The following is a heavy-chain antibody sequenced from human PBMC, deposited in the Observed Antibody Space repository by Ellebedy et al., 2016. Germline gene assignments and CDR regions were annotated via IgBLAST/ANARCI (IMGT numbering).Heavy chain of an antibody. J-gene: IGHJ4*02. V-gene: IGHV5-51*01. CDR3: ARQGCSTTSCHSVDY. D-gene: IGHD2-2*01. CDR2: IYPGDSDT. CDR1: GYTFTSYW. Sequence: GGSLRLXCKGSGYTFTSYWIGWVRQMPGKGLEWMGIIYPGDSDTRYSPSFQGQVTISADKSISTAYLQWSSLKASDTAMYYCARQGCSTTSCHSVDYWGQGTLVTVSS.